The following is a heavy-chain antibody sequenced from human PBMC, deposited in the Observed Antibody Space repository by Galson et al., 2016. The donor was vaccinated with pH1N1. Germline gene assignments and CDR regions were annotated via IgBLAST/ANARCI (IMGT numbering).Heavy chain of an antibody. V-gene: IGHV1-69*06. D-gene: IGHD6-25*01. Sequence: SVKVSCKASRGTFSNYVINWVRQAPGQGLEWMGGLISLFGTAYYARNFQCKFTIHADKSTSTGYMELNSLTSEDTALYFCARDGGRAGAFDIWGPGTMVTVSS. J-gene: IGHJ3*02. CDR3: ARDGGRAGAFDI. CDR1: RGTFSNYV. CDR2: LISLFGTA.